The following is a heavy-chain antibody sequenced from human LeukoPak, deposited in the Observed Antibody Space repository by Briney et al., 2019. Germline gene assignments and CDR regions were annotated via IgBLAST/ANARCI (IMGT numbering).Heavy chain of an antibody. Sequence: SETLSLTCTVSGGSISSYYWSWIRQPAGKGLEWIGRIYTSGSTNYNPSLKSRVTMSVDTSKNQFSLKLSSVTAADTAVYCCARDTSTTYYDFWSGYQAGGFDYWGQGTLVTVSS. CDR2: IYTSGST. CDR1: GGSISSYY. D-gene: IGHD3-3*01. J-gene: IGHJ4*02. V-gene: IGHV4-4*07. CDR3: ARDTSTTYYDFWSGYQAGGFDY.